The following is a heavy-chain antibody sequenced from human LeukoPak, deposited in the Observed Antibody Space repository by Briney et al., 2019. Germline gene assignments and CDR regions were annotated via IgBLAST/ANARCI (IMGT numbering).Heavy chain of an antibody. CDR1: GYSISSGYY. Sequence: SETLSLTCTVSGYSISSGYYWGWIRQPPGKGLEWIGSIYHSGSTYYNPSLKSRVTISVDTSKNQFSLKLSSVTAADTAVYYCARAYSSSWLYYYYYMDVWGKGTTVTISS. D-gene: IGHD6-13*01. V-gene: IGHV4-38-2*02. J-gene: IGHJ6*03. CDR3: ARAYSSSWLYYYYYMDV. CDR2: IYHSGST.